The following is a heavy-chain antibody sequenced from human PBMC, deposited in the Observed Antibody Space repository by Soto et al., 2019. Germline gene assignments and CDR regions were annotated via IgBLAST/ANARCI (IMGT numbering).Heavy chain of an antibody. CDR1: GFTFSSYW. Sequence: EVQLVESGGGLVQPGGSLRLSCAASGFTFSSYWMSWVRQAPGKGLEWVANIKQDGSEKYYVDSVKGRFTISRDNAKNSLYLQMNSLRAEDTAVYYCARAPGYYDSSGYYHGGYYFDYWGQGTLVTVSS. J-gene: IGHJ4*02. V-gene: IGHV3-7*05. CDR2: IKQDGSEK. D-gene: IGHD3-22*01. CDR3: ARAPGYYDSSGYYHGGYYFDY.